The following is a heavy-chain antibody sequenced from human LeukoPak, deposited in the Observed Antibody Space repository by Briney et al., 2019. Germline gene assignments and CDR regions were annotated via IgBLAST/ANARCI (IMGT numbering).Heavy chain of an antibody. CDR2: IWHDGSYK. J-gene: IGHJ4*02. V-gene: IGHV3-33*01. CDR1: GFTFSSYG. CDR3: ARESTGSYSGIDY. Sequence: GGSLRLSCAASGFTFSSYGIHWVRQAPGKGLEWVAVIWHDGSYKYYADSVKGRFTISRDNSKNMLFLEMDSLRAEDTAVYYCARESTGSYSGIDYWGQGTPVTVSA. D-gene: IGHD1-26*01.